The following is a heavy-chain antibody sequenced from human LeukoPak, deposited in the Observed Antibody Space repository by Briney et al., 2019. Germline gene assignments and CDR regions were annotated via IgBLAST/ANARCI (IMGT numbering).Heavy chain of an antibody. D-gene: IGHD2-8*01. CDR1: GYTFTSYG. V-gene: IGHV1-18*01. CDR3: ARDGVLLSPSEYNWFDP. Sequence: ASVTVSCTASGYTFTSYGISWVRQAPGQGLEWMGWISAYNGNTNYAQKLQGRVTMTTDTSTSTAYMELRSLRSDDTAVYFCARDGVLLSPSEYNWFDPWGQGTLVTVSS. CDR2: ISAYNGNT. J-gene: IGHJ5*02.